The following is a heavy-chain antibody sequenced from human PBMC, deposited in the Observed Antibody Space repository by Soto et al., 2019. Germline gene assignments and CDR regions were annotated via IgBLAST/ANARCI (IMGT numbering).Heavy chain of an antibody. CDR2: IAYSGST. CDR1: GCSISSSSYY. Sequence: QLLLQESGPGLVKPSETLSLTCTVSGCSISSSSYYWAWIRQPPGKGLEWIANIAYSGSTYYNPSLKSRVAISVDTSQNRFSVKLTSVTAADTSVYYCARNVSVSGYEYYFDQWGQGTLVTVSS. CDR3: ARNVSVSGYEYYFDQ. V-gene: IGHV4-39*01. D-gene: IGHD5-12*01. J-gene: IGHJ4*02.